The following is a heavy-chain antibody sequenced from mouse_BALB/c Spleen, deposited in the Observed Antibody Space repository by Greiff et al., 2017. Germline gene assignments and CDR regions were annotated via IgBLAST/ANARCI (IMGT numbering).Heavy chain of an antibody. CDR2: IDPSDSET. D-gene: IGHD4-1*01. Sequence: QVQLKESGPQLVRPGASVKISCKASGYSFTSYWMHWVKQRPGQGLEWIGMIDPSDSETRLNQKFKDKATLTVDKSSSTAYMQLSSPTSEDSAVYYCARLQTEGFAYWGQGTLVTVAA. V-gene: IGHV1S126*01. J-gene: IGHJ3*01. CDR3: ARLQTEGFAY. CDR1: GYSFTSYW.